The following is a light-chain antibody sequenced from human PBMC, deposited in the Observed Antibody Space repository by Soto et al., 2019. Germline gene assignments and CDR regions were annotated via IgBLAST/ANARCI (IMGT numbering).Light chain of an antibody. CDR2: GAS. J-gene: IGKJ1*01. Sequence: EIVMTQSPGTLSLSPGERATLSCRASQSVSSSFLAWYQQKPGQAPRLLIYGASRRATGTPDRFSGSGSGTDFTLTISRLEPEDLAVYYCQQYGTSPQPFGQGTRVDIK. CDR1: QSVSSSF. V-gene: IGKV3-20*01. CDR3: QQYGTSPQP.